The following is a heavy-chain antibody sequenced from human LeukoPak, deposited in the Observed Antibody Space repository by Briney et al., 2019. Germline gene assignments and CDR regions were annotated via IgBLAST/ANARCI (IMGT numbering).Heavy chain of an antibody. CDR2: LNSDGSST. Sequence: GGSLRLSCAASGFTFSSYWMHWVRQAPGKGLVWVSRLNSDGSSTSYADSVKGRFTISRDNAKNTLYLQMNSLRAEDMALYYCAKDSSGWLGCDALDAFDIWGQGTMVTVSS. V-gene: IGHV3-74*01. J-gene: IGHJ3*02. CDR3: AKDSSGWLGCDALDAFDI. CDR1: GFTFSSYW. D-gene: IGHD6-19*01.